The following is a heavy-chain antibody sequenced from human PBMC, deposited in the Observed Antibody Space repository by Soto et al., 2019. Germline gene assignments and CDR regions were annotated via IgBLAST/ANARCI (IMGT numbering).Heavy chain of an antibody. J-gene: IGHJ4*02. CDR2: IYTGGGT. CDR3: VRSFFCSGGSCYSISSR. D-gene: IGHD2-15*01. V-gene: IGHV3-66*01. Sequence: EVQLVESGGGLVQPGGSLRLSCAPSGFTVSSNDMSWVRQAPGKGLEWVSVIYTGGGTYYADSVKGRFTISRDNSKNTLYLQMNSLRDEDTAVYYCVRSFFCSGGSCYSISSRWGQGTLVTVSS. CDR1: GFTVSSND.